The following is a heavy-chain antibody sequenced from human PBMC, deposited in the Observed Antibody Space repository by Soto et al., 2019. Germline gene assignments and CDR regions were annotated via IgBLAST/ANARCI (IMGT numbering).Heavy chain of an antibody. CDR2: IYYSGST. CDR1: GGSISSYY. J-gene: IGHJ5*02. V-gene: IGHV4-59*08. Sequence: SETLSLTCTVSGGSISSYYWSWIRQPSGKGLEWIGYIYYSGSTNYNPSLKSRVTISVDTSKNQFSLKLGSVTAADTAVYYCARQSRTSFMFDPWGQGTLVTVSS. CDR3: ARQSRTSFMFDP.